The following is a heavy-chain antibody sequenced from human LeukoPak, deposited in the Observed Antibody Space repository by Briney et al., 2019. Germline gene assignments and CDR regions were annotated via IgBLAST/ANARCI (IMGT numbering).Heavy chain of an antibody. Sequence: ASVKVSCKASGYTFTSYGISRVRQAPGQGLEWMGWISAYNGNTNYAQKPQGRVTMTTDTSTSTAYMELRSLRSDDTAVYYCARERVGGLVVVPAAMLDPWGQGTLVTVSS. D-gene: IGHD2-2*01. V-gene: IGHV1-18*01. CDR1: GYTFTSYG. CDR3: ARERVGGLVVVPAAMLDP. J-gene: IGHJ5*02. CDR2: ISAYNGNT.